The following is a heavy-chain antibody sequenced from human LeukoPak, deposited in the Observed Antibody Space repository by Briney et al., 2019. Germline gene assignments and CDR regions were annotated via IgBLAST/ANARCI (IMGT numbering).Heavy chain of an antibody. CDR1: GGSISSSSYY. D-gene: IGHD3-9*01. CDR2: INHSGST. V-gene: IGHV4-39*07. J-gene: IGHJ4*02. CDR3: HYDILESGLAL. Sequence: SETLSLTCTVSGGSISSSSYYWGWIRQPPGKGLEWIGEINHSGSTNYNPSLKSRVTISVDTSKNQFSLKLSSVTAADTAVYYCHYDILESGLALWGQGTLVTVSS.